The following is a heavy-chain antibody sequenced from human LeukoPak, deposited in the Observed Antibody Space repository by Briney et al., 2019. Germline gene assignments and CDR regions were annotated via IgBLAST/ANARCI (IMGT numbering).Heavy chain of an antibody. CDR3: ASNRGGVRGVISAMATITSYFDY. CDR1: GYTFTSYY. D-gene: IGHD3-10*01. CDR2: INPSGGST. J-gene: IGHJ4*02. V-gene: IGHV1-46*01. Sequence: ASVKVSCKASGYTFTSYYMHWVRQAPGQGLEWMGIINPSGGSTSYAQKFQGRVTMTRDTSTSTVYMELSRLRSDDTAVYYCASNRGGVRGVISAMATITSYFDYWGQGTLVTVSS.